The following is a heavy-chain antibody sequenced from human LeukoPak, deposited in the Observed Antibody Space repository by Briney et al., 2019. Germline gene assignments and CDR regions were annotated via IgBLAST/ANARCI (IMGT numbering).Heavy chain of an antibody. V-gene: IGHV3-66*04. CDR2: IYSGGST. CDR3: ASQSGSSWYWGEYYYGMDV. CDR1: GFTVSSNY. J-gene: IGHJ6*02. Sequence: GGSLRLSCAASGFTVSSNYMSWVRQAPGKGLEWVSVIYSGGSTYYADSVKGRFTISRDNSKNTLYLQMNSLRAEDTAVYYCASQSGSSWYWGEYYYGMDVWGQGTTVTVSS. D-gene: IGHD6-13*01.